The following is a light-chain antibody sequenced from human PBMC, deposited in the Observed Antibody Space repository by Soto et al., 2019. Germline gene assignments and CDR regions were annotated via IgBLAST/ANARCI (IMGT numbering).Light chain of an antibody. Sequence: QSVLTQPRSVSGPPGQSVTISCTGTSSDVGGYNYVSWYQHHPGKAPKLMIYDVSKRPSGVPDRFSGSKSGDTASLTISGLQAEDEADYYCCSFAGSPYVFGTGTKVTVL. CDR3: CSFAGSPYV. J-gene: IGLJ1*01. CDR1: SSDVGGYNY. CDR2: DVS. V-gene: IGLV2-11*01.